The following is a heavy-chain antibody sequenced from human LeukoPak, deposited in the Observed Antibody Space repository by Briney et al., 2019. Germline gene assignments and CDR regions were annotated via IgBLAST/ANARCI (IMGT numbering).Heavy chain of an antibody. CDR1: GYTFTNYD. J-gene: IGHJ5*02. CDR3: ARSETGYKDILTGYYGEYNWFDP. CDR2: MNPNSGNT. Sequence: ASVKVSCKASGYTFTNYDINWVRQATGQELEWMGWMNPNSGNTGYAQKFQGRVTLTRNTSISTACMELSSLRSEDTAVYYCARSETGYKDILTGYYGEYNWFDPWGQGTLVTVSS. V-gene: IGHV1-8*01. D-gene: IGHD3-9*01.